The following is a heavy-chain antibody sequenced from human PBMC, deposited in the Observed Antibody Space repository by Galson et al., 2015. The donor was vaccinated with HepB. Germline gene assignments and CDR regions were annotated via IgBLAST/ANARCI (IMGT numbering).Heavy chain of an antibody. CDR3: ARMRDDRYDYYYFDY. Sequence: PALVKPTQTLTLTCAFSGFSLSTSGMCVSWIRQPPGKALEWLALIDWDDDKYYSTSLKTRLTVSKDTSKNQVVLTMTNMDPVDTATYYCARMRDDRYDYYYFDYWGQGTLVTVSS. J-gene: IGHJ4*02. D-gene: IGHD3-22*01. CDR1: GFSLSTSGMC. V-gene: IGHV2-70*01. CDR2: IDWDDDK.